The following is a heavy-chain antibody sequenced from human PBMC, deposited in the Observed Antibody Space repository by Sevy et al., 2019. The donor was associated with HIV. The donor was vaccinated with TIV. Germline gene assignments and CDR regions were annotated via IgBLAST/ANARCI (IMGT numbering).Heavy chain of an antibody. CDR2: IRGSGIT. CDR1: GFIFSDYY. Sequence: GGSRRLSCSGSGFIFSDYYMTWIRQAPGRGLEWVSYIRGSGITYYADSVEGRFTISRDNARNSLYLQMNSLRADDTAVYYCARDPLLGIAREVARGGYWGQGTLVTVSS. CDR3: ARDPLLGIAREVARGGY. D-gene: IGHD2-2*03. J-gene: IGHJ4*02. V-gene: IGHV3-11*01.